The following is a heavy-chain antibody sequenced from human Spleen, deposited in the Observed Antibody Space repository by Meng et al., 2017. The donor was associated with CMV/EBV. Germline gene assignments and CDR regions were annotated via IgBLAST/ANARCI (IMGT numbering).Heavy chain of an antibody. CDR1: YTFSGHY. Sequence: YTFSGHYMHWVRQAPGQGLEWMGWINPNSGDAKYAQKFQGRVTMTRDTSISTAYMELTWLRSDDTAVYYCARDMSSWQLFYYGMDVWGQGTTVTVSS. CDR3: ARDMSSWQLFYYGMDV. CDR2: INPNSGDA. V-gene: IGHV1-2*02. J-gene: IGHJ6*02. D-gene: IGHD6-13*01.